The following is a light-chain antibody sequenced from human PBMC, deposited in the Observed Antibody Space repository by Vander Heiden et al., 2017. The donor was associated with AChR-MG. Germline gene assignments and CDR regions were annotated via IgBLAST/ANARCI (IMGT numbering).Light chain of an antibody. Sequence: QSALPQPASVSGSPGQSLPISGTGTISDVCSYNYGSWYQQPPGKAPKLMIFDVSNRPSGVSDRFSGTKSGDTASLTISGLQAEDEADYYCSSYTSGSTLWVFGGGTKLTVL. V-gene: IGLV2-14*03. J-gene: IGLJ3*02. CDR2: DVS. CDR1: ISDVCSYNY. CDR3: SSYTSGSTLWV.